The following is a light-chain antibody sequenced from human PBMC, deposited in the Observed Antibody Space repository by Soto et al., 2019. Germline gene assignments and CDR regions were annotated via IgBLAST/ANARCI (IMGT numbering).Light chain of an antibody. CDR1: QDISNY. Sequence: DIQMTQSPSSLSASVGDRVTITCQASQDISNYLNWYQQKPGKAPKLLIYDASNLETGVPSRFSGSGSGTDFTFTISSLQPEDIATYSCQQYDNLPPLFPVGPGTKVHI. CDR2: DAS. V-gene: IGKV1-33*01. J-gene: IGKJ3*01. CDR3: QQYDNLPPLFP.